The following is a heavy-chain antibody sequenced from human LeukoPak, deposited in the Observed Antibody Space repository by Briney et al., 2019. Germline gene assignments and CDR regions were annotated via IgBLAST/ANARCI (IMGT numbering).Heavy chain of an antibody. CDR3: ARSRSGYYEDY. D-gene: IGHD3-22*01. CDR1: GFTFDDYG. V-gene: IGHV3-7*01. CDR2: IKEDGSEK. J-gene: IGHJ4*02. Sequence: GGSLRLSCAASGFTFDDYGMSWVRQAPGKGLEWVANIKEDGSEKYYVDSVKGRFTISRDNAKNSLSLQVNSLRAEDTAVYYCARSRSGYYEDYWGQGTLVTVSS.